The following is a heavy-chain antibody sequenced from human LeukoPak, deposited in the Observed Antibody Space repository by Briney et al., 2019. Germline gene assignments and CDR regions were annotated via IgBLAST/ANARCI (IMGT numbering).Heavy chain of an antibody. Sequence: SQTLSLTCTVSGGSISSGGYYWRWIRQPPGKGLEWIGYIYHSGSTYYNPSLKSRVTISVDRSKNQFSLKLSSVTAADTAVYYCATLYYGSGSSLHDYWGQGTLVTVSS. J-gene: IGHJ4*02. CDR2: IYHSGST. D-gene: IGHD3-10*01. CDR3: ATLYYGSGSSLHDY. CDR1: GGSISSGGYY. V-gene: IGHV4-30-2*01.